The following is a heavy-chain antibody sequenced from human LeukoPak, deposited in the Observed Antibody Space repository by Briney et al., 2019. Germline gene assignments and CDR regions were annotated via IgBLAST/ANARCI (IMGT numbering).Heavy chain of an antibody. J-gene: IGHJ4*02. D-gene: IGHD5-12*01. V-gene: IGHV3-7*03. CDR3: TRDFVGGVATNFDY. CDR2: IKQDGSEK. CDR1: GLSFSRYW. Sequence: PGGSLRLSCAGSGLSFSRYWMSWVRQAPGKGLEWVANIKQDGSEKYYVDSVKGRFTISRDNAKNSLHLQMNSLRAEDTARYYCTRDFVGGVATNFDYWGQGTLVTVSS.